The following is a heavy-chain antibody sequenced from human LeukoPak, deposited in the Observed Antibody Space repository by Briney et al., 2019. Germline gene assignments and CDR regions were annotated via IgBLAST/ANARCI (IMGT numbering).Heavy chain of an antibody. CDR1: GDTFTDYY. CDR3: ARGDAFDI. Sequence: ASVKVSCKASGDTFTDYYTHWVRQAPGQGLEWMGWINPNSGDTEYAQKFQGWVTMTRDTSTSTAYMELSSLKSDGTAMYYCARGDAFDIWGQGTLVTISS. CDR2: INPNSGDT. V-gene: IGHV1-2*04. J-gene: IGHJ3*02.